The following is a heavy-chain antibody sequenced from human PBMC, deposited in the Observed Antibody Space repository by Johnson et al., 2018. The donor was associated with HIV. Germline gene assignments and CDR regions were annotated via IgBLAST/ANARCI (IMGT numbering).Heavy chain of an antibody. CDR2: IYSGGST. Sequence: VQLVESGGGLVQPGGSLRLSCAASGFSFSSYWMSWVRQAPGKGLEWVSVIYSGGSTYDADSVKGRFTISRDNSKNTLYLQMNSLRPEDTAVYYCARDVGSGPAFDIWGQGTMVTVYS. CDR3: ARDVGSGPAFDI. D-gene: IGHD2-15*01. J-gene: IGHJ3*02. CDR1: GFSFSSYW. V-gene: IGHV3-66*02.